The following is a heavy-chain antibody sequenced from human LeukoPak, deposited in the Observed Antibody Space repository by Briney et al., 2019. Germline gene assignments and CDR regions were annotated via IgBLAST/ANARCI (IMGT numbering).Heavy chain of an antibody. Sequence: SETLSLTCTVSGGSISGYYWSWIRQSPGKGLEWIGCIYYSGSTDYNPSLKSRVTISVDTSKNQFSLKLTSVTAADTAVYYCARAGYYDSSGYYGAFDIWGQGTKVTVSS. CDR1: GGSISGYY. V-gene: IGHV4-59*01. D-gene: IGHD3-22*01. CDR3: ARAGYYDSSGYYGAFDI. CDR2: IYYSGST. J-gene: IGHJ3*02.